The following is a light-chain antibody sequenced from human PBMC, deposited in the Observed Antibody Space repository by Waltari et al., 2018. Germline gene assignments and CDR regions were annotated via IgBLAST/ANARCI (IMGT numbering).Light chain of an antibody. CDR3: SSYTGSSTIYV. CDR2: VVT. CDR1: SSDVGGYNY. J-gene: IGLJ1*01. Sequence: QSALTQPASVSGSPGQSITISCTGTSSDVGGYNYVSWYQQHPGKPPKLMIYVVTNRPPGVSNPFSGSKSGNTASLTISGLQAEDEAEYYCSSYTGSSTIYVFGTGTKVTVL. V-gene: IGLV2-14*01.